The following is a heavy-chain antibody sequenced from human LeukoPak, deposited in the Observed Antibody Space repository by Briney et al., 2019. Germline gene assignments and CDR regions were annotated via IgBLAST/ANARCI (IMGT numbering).Heavy chain of an antibody. V-gene: IGHV3-23*01. D-gene: IGHD5-12*01. CDR1: GFTFSSCA. J-gene: IGHJ2*01. CDR2: ISGSGGST. CDR3: AKDRVAHFFYWYFDL. Sequence: GGSLRLSCAASGFTFSSCAMSWVRQAPGKGLEWVSGISGSGGSTLYADSVKGRFTISRDNSKKTVYLQMNSLRAEGTAVYYCAKDRVAHFFYWYFDLWGRGTLVTVSS.